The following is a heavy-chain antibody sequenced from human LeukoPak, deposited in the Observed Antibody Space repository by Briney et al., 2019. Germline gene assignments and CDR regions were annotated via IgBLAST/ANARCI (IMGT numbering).Heavy chain of an antibody. J-gene: IGHJ4*02. CDR1: GFTFSNYG. V-gene: IGHV3-30*18. D-gene: IGHD3-10*01. Sequence: GGSLRLSCAASGFTFSNYGMHWVRQAPGKGLKWVALISYDGSNKYYADSVKGRFTISRDNSKTTLYLQMISLRAEDTAVYYCANYGSVSYFAYWGQGTLVTVSS. CDR3: ANYGSVSYFAY. CDR2: ISYDGSNK.